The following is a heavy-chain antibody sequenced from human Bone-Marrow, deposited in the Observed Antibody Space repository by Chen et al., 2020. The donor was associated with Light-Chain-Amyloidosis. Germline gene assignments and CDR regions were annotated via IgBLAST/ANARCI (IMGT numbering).Heavy chain of an antibody. CDR2: IYTSGSN. CDR1: GGPISSYY. J-gene: IGHJ6*03. Sequence: QVQLQESGPGLVKPPETLSLTCTVAGGPISSYYWSWLRQPAGKGLEWIGRIYTSGSNNYNPSLKSRVTMSVDTSKNQFSLKLSSVTAADTAVYYCARSSSSWYEEYYYYYYYMDVWGKGTTVTVSS. D-gene: IGHD6-13*01. V-gene: IGHV4-4*07. CDR3: ARSSSSWYEEYYYYYYYMDV.